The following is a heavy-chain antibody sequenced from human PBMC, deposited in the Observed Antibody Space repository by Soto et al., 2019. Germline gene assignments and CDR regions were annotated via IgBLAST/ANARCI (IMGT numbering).Heavy chain of an antibody. Sequence: QVQLVQSGAEVKKPGASVKVSCKASGYTFTSYGISWVRQAPGQGLEWMGWVNAYNGNTRYAQKFQGRVTMTTDTSTSTAYIEMRSLRADDTAVYYGAREAVSGRTGFDYWGQGTLVTVAS. CDR1: GYTFTSYG. CDR2: VNAYNGNT. CDR3: AREAVSGRTGFDY. D-gene: IGHD6-19*01. V-gene: IGHV1-18*01. J-gene: IGHJ4*02.